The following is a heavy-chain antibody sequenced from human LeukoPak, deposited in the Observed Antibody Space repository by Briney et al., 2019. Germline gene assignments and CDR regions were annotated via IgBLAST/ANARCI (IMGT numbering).Heavy chain of an antibody. CDR2: IYYSGST. CDR3: ARTYRIAAAGLFDY. V-gene: IGHV4-59*11. CDR1: GGSISSHH. D-gene: IGHD6-13*01. J-gene: IGHJ4*02. Sequence: SETLSLTCTVSGGSISSHHWSWIRQPPGKGLEWIGYIYYSGSTNYNPSLKSRVTISVDTSKNQFSLKLSSVTAADTAVYYCARTYRIAAAGLFDYWGQGTLVTVSS.